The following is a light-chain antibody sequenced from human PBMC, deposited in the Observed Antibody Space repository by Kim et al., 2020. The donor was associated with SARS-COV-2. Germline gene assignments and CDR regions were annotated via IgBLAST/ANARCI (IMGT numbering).Light chain of an antibody. CDR2: GRN. Sequence: SSELTQDPVVSVALGQTVRITCQGDSLRSYYATWYQQRPSQAPVLVIYGRNNRPSGIPDRFSGSASGNTASLTISGTQAEDEADFYCQSRDSGGKVLFGGGTQLTVL. CDR3: QSRDSGGKVL. CDR1: SLRSYY. V-gene: IGLV3-19*01. J-gene: IGLJ2*01.